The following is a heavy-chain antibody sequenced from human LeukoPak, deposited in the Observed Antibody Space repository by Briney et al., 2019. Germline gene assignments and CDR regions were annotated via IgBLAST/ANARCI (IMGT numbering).Heavy chain of an antibody. CDR1: GGSISSGSYY. CDR3: ARAPSQRREVFDI. J-gene: IGHJ3*02. CDR2: IYTSGST. V-gene: IGHV4-61*02. D-gene: IGHD1-1*01. Sequence: SETLSLTCTVSGGSISSGSYYWSWIRQPAGKGLEWIGRIYTSGSTNYNPSLKSRVTISVDTSKNQFSLKLSSVTAADTAVYYCARAPSQRREVFDIWGQGTMVTVSS.